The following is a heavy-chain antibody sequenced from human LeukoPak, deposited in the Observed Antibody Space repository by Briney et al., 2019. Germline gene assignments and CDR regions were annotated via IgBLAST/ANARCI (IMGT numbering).Heavy chain of an antibody. CDR1: GYTFSNFG. J-gene: IGHJ4*02. CDR3: ARDGTSTDDY. CDR2: ISGNNDNP. Sequence: ASVRVSCKTSGYTFSNFGINWVRQAPGQGLAWMGWISGNNDNPNYGQKFQGRVTVTTDSSTSTAYKELWNLRFDDTAVYYCARDGTSTDDYWGQGALVTVSS. D-gene: IGHD2-2*01. V-gene: IGHV1-18*01.